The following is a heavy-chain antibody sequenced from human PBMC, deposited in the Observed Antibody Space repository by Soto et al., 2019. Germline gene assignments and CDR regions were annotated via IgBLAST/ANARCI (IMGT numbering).Heavy chain of an antibody. J-gene: IGHJ4*02. CDR3: ARRTDYYGSGSHWDY. Sequence: QVQLVQSGAEVKKPGASVTVSCKASGYTFTGYYMHWVRQAPGQGLEWMGWINPNSGGTNYAQKFQGRVTMTRDTAISTADRERGRLRSDDTAVYYCARRTDYYGSGSHWDYWGQGTLVTVSS. V-gene: IGHV1-2*02. CDR2: INPNSGGT. D-gene: IGHD3-10*01. CDR1: GYTFTGYY.